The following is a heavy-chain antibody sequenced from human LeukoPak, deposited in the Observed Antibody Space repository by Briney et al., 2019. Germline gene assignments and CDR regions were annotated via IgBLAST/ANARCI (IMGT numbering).Heavy chain of an antibody. D-gene: IGHD5-18*01. Sequence: ASVKVSCKASGGTFSSYAISWVRQAPGQGLEWMGGIIPIFGTANYAQKFQGRVTITADESTSTAYMELSSLRSEDTAVYYCARSDTAMVDFVDYWGQGTLVTVSS. J-gene: IGHJ4*02. V-gene: IGHV1-69*13. CDR1: GGTFSSYA. CDR3: ARSDTAMVDFVDY. CDR2: IIPIFGTA.